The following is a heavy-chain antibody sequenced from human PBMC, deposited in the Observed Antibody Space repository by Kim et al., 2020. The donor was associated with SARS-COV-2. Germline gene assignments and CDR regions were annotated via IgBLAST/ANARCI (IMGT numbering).Heavy chain of an antibody. Sequence: SETLSLTCTVSGGSISSSSYYWGWIRQPPGKGLEWIGSIYYSGSTYYNPSLKSRVTISVDTSKNQFSLKLSSVTAADTAVYYCARRLVFYGMDVWGQGTT. J-gene: IGHJ6*02. CDR2: IYYSGST. D-gene: IGHD6-6*01. V-gene: IGHV4-39*01. CDR1: GGSISSSSYY. CDR3: ARRLVFYGMDV.